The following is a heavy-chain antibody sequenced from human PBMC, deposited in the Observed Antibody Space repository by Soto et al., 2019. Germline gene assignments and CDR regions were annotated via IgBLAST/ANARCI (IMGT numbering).Heavy chain of an antibody. CDR3: ARVWGGAFDI. CDR1: GGSISSYY. Sequence: QVQLQESGPGLVKPSETLSLTCTVSGGSISSYYWSWIRQPPGKGLEWIGYIYYSGSTNYNPSLXCXTXITXDTSKNQFTLKLSSVTAADTAVYYCARVWGGAFDIWGQGTMVTVSS. V-gene: IGHV4-59*01. CDR2: IYYSGST. D-gene: IGHD3-10*01. J-gene: IGHJ3*02.